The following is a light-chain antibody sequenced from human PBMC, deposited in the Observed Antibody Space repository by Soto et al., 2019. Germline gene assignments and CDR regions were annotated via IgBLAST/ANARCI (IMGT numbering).Light chain of an antibody. Sequence: DIQMTQSPSTLSASVGDRVTITCRASQSISTWLAWYQQKPGKAPKLLIYKASSLESGVPSRFSGSGSGKEFTLTISSLQADEFATFYCQPYNNRWTFCQGTKVEIK. CDR3: QPYNNRWT. J-gene: IGKJ1*01. CDR2: KAS. CDR1: QSISTW. V-gene: IGKV1-5*03.